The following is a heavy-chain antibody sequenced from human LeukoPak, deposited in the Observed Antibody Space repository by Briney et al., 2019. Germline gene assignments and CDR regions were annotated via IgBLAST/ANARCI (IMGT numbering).Heavy chain of an antibody. Sequence: ASVKVSCKASGYTFTDYYLHWVRQAPGQELEWVAYINPNSGGTNYAQKFRGRVTMTSDTSINTAYMELSRLRSDDTAVYDCARGRVIFDYWGQGSLVTVSS. D-gene: IGHD2/OR15-2a*01. J-gene: IGHJ4*02. CDR3: ARGRVIFDY. CDR2: INPNSGGT. CDR1: GYTFTDYY. V-gene: IGHV1-2*02.